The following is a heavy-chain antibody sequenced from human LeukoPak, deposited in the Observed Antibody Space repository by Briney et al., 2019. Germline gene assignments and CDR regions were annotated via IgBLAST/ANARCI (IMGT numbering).Heavy chain of an antibody. V-gene: IGHV3-23*01. J-gene: IGHJ4*02. CDR1: RLTFSSCA. CDR2: ISGSGGST. CDR3: ANEGDYVAY. Sequence: GRTQRLPHAASRLTFSSCAVSWARHASAKGVEWVSAISGSGGSTYYADSVKGRFTISRDNSKNTLYLQMNSLRAEDTAVYYCANEGDYVAYWGQGTLVTVSS.